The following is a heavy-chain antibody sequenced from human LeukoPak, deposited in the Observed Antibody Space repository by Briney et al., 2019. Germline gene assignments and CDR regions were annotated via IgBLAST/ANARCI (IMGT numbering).Heavy chain of an antibody. CDR2: IYYSGST. V-gene: IGHV4-39*01. CDR1: GGSISSSSYY. D-gene: IGHD3-22*01. Sequence: SEPLSLTCTVSGGSISSSSYYWGWIREPPGKGLEWIGSIYYSGSTYYNPSLKSRVTISVDTSKNQFSLKLSSVTAADTAVYYCASLKNYYDSSGSIDYWGQGTLVTVSS. CDR3: ASLKNYYDSSGSIDY. J-gene: IGHJ4*02.